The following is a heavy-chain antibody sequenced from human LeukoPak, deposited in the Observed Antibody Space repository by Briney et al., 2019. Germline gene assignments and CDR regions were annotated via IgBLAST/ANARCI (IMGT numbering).Heavy chain of an antibody. CDR3: ARQSSTDYYYYGLDV. CDR2: TYYRSKWHY. Sequence: SQTLSLTCTISGDRVSSNSAAWNWIRQSPSRGLEWLGRTYYRSKWHYDYALSVKRRIVINPDTSMNYFSLQLNSVTPEDTAVYYCARQSSTDYYYYGLDVWGQGTTVAVSS. CDR1: GDRVSSNSAA. J-gene: IGHJ6*02. V-gene: IGHV6-1*01.